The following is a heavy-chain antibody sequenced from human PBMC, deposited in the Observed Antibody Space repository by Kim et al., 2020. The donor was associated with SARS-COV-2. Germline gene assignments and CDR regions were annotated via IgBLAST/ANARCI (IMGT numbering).Heavy chain of an antibody. J-gene: IGHJ4*02. Sequence: GGSLRLSCAASGFTVSSNYMSWVRQAPGKGLEWVSVIYSGGSTYYADSVKGRFTISRDNSKNTLYLQMNSLRAEDTAVYYCARGFTIFGVVINPTYFDYWGQGTLVTVSS. D-gene: IGHD3-3*01. CDR3: ARGFTIFGVVINPTYFDY. CDR2: IYSGGST. CDR1: GFTVSSNY. V-gene: IGHV3-66*01.